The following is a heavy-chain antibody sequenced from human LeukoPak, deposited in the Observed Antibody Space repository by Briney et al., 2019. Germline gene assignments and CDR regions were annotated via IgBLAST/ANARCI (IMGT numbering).Heavy chain of an antibody. Sequence: VWVSGIKGDGTSTTYADSVKGRFTISRDNAKNTVYLQMNSLRAEDTGLYYCARDLRAPPGYWGQGTLVTVSS. D-gene: IGHD7-27*01. CDR2: IKGDGTST. CDR3: ARDLRAPPGY. J-gene: IGHJ4*02. V-gene: IGHV3-74*01.